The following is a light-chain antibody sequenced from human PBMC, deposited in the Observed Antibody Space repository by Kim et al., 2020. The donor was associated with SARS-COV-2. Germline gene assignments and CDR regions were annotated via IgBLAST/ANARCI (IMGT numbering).Light chain of an antibody. V-gene: IGLV1-44*01. CDR3: QSYDSSLSHAV. J-gene: IGLJ7*01. CDR2: SNN. Sequence: GKGVTISCSGSSSNIGSNTVNWYQHLTGTAPKLLIYSNNQRPSGVPDRFSGSKSGTSASLAITGLQAEDEADYSCQSYDSSLSHAVFGGGTQLTVL. CDR1: SSNIGSNT.